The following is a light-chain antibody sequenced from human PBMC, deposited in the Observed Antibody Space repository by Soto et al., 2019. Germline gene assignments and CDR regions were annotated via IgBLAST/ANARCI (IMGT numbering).Light chain of an antibody. CDR2: DVS. J-gene: IGLJ1*01. CDR3: SSYTTSNTRQIV. V-gene: IGLV2-14*03. CDR1: SSDVGGYNY. Sequence: QSALTQPASVSGSPGQSITISCTGTSSDVGGYNYVSWYQHHPGKATKLLIYDVSNRPSGISNRFSGSKSDNTASLTISWLQPEDEADYYCSSYTTSNTRQIVFGTGTKVTVL.